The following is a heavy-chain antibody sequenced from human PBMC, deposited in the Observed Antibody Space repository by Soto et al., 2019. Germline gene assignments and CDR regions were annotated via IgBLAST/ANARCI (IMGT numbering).Heavy chain of an antibody. CDR3: ARNQQFINKGWFDS. CDR1: GFTFSSYI. V-gene: IGHV3-21*01. Sequence: PGGSLRLSCAASGFTFSSYIMVWVRQAPGKGLEWVSSIGHRSIRYYIYYSDSVKGRFTISRDDAKNSLFLQMDSLRAEDTATYYCARNQQFINKGWFDSWGGGTMV. J-gene: IGHJ5*01. CDR2: IGHRSIRYYI.